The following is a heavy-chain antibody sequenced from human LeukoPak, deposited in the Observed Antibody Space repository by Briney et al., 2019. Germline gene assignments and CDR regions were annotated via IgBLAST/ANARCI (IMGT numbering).Heavy chain of an antibody. J-gene: IGHJ4*02. V-gene: IGHV5-51*01. CDR1: GDSFTSYW. CDR3: ARQEALLRYFDWLPRSFDY. D-gene: IGHD3-9*01. Sequence: GESLKISCKGSGDSFTSYWIGWGRQMPGKGLEWMGIIYPGDSDTRYSPSFQGQVTISADKSISTAYLQWSSLKASDTAVYYCARQEALLRYFDWLPRSFDYWGQGTLVTVSS. CDR2: IYPGDSDT.